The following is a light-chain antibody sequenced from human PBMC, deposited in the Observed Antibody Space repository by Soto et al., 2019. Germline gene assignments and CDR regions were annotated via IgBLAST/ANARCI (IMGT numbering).Light chain of an antibody. Sequence: EIVLTQSPATLSLSPGERSTLSCSSSQTVSSSLAWYQQKPGQAPRLLMYAASSRAAGIPDRFSGSGSGTDFTLTISRLEPEDFAVYYCQLYGRSRRATFGQGTRLEIK. V-gene: IGKV3-20*01. CDR1: QTVSSS. CDR2: AAS. CDR3: QLYGRSRRAT. J-gene: IGKJ5*01.